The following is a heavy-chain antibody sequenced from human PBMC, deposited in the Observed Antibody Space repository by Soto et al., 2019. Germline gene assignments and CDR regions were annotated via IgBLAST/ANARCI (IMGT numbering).Heavy chain of an antibody. D-gene: IGHD3-3*01. Sequence: ASVKVSCKASGYTFTSYGISWVRQAPGQGLEWMGWISAYNGNTNYAQKLQGRVTMTTDTSTSTAYMELRSLRSDDTAVYYCARDPTGLRFLEWLTSPEYYYYGMDVWGQGTTVTVSS. J-gene: IGHJ6*02. CDR2: ISAYNGNT. V-gene: IGHV1-18*01. CDR1: GYTFTSYG. CDR3: ARDPTGLRFLEWLTSPEYYYYGMDV.